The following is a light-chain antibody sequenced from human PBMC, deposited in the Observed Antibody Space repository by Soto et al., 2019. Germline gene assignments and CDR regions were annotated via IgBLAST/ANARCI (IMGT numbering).Light chain of an antibody. CDR2: AAS. CDR3: QQLDSYQIT. Sequence: IQLTQSPSSLSASVVDRVTMTCLASQVIGSYLAWYQQKPGKAPKLLIYAASTLQSGVPSRFSGSGSGTDFTLTISSLQPEDFATYYCQQLDSYQITFGQGTRLEI. J-gene: IGKJ5*01. CDR1: QVIGSY. V-gene: IGKV1-9*01.